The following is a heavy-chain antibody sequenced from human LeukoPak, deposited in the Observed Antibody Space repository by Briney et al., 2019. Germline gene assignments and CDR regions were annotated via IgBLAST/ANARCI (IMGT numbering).Heavy chain of an antibody. V-gene: IGHV2-5*02. CDR3: THRRGMGATYAFDI. D-gene: IGHD1-26*01. Sequence: ESGPTLVNPTQTLTLTCTFYGLSLSSTGVGVGWIRQPPGKALEWLALIYWDDDKRYSPSLKSRLAITKDTSKNQVVLKMTNMDPVDTATYYCTHRRGMGATYAFDIWGQGTMVTVSS. CDR2: IYWDDDK. CDR1: GLSLSSTGVG. J-gene: IGHJ3*02.